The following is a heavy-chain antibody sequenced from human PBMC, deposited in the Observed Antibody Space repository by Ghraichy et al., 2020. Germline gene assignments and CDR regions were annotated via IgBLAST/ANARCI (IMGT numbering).Heavy chain of an antibody. CDR2: INHSGST. CDR3: ASEERDCSSTSCYRRWFDP. CDR1: GGSFSGYY. J-gene: IGHJ5*02. V-gene: IGHV4-34*01. Sequence: SETLSLTCAVYGGSFSGYYWSWIRQPPGKGLEWIGEINHSGSTNYNPSLKSRVTISVDTSKNQFSLKLSSVTAADTAMYYCASEERDCSSTSCYRRWFDPWGQGTLVTVSS. D-gene: IGHD2-2*01.